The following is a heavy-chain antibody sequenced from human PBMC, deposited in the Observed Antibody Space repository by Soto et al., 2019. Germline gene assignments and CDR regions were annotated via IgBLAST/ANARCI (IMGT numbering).Heavy chain of an antibody. CDR3: ARVHDYIWGSYRYRYLDY. D-gene: IGHD3-16*02. CDR1: GGTFSSYT. Sequence: QVQLVQSGAEVKKPGSSVKVSCKASGGTFSSYTISWVRQAPGQGLEWMGRIIPILGIANYAQKFQGRVTITADKSTSTAYMELSSLRSKDTAVYYCARVHDYIWGSYRYRYLDYWGQGTLVTVSS. V-gene: IGHV1-69*02. J-gene: IGHJ4*02. CDR2: IIPILGIA.